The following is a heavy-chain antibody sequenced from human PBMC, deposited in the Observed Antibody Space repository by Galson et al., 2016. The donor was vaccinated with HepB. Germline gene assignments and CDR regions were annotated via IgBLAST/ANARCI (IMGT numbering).Heavy chain of an antibody. J-gene: IGHJ6*02. D-gene: IGHD2-21*01. CDR1: GFTFSTYS. Sequence: SLRLSCAASGFTFSTYSLNWVRQAPGKGLEWVASISSSSSYIYYAGSVKGRFTISRDNAKNTLYLQMNSLRAEDTAVYYCARDNPPGDYVGNYLYYGMDVWGQGTTVTVSS. CDR2: ISSSSSYI. CDR3: ARDNPPGDYVGNYLYYGMDV. V-gene: IGHV3-21*01.